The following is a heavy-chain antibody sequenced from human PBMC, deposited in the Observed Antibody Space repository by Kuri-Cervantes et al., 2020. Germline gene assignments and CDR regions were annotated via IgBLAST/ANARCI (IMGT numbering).Heavy chain of an antibody. D-gene: IGHD2-15*01. CDR2: INAGNGNT. J-gene: IGHJ3*02. CDR1: GYTFTSYA. Sequence: ASVKVSCKASGYTFTSYAMHWVRQAPGQRLEWMGWINAGNGNTKYPQKFQGRVTMTRDTSTSTVYMELSSLRSEDTAVYYCARDRDVVVVAAGGDAFDIWGQGTMVTVSS. CDR3: ARDRDVVVVAAGGDAFDI. V-gene: IGHV1-3*01.